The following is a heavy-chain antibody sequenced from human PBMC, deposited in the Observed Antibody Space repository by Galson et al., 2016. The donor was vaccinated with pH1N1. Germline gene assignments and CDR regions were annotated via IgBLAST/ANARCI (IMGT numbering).Heavy chain of an antibody. D-gene: IGHD4-17*01. CDR3: PHSDSYYGPGG. V-gene: IGHV2-5*02. Sequence: PALVKPTQTLTLACTFSGFSLSTTGVGVGWIRQPPGKALEWLALIYWDDARRFSPSLKSMLTITKDPSKKQVVLRMTNMDPVDTATYYLPHSDSYYGPGGWGHGTTVPVSS. CDR2: IYWDDAR. CDR1: GFSLSTTGVG. J-gene: IGHJ6*02.